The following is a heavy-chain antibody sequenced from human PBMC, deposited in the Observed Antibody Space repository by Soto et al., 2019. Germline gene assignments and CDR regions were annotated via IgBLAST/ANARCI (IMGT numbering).Heavy chain of an antibody. D-gene: IGHD6-6*01. V-gene: IGHV3-23*01. CDR3: AKGSASTRPYYFDY. Sequence: GGSLRLSSAASGFTFNDYVMSWVRQAPGTGLEWASAITGSGGDTYYADSVKGRFTVSRDPSGNTLFLQMSSLRAEDTALYYCAKGSASTRPYYFDYWGQGTQVTVSS. CDR1: GFTFNDYV. J-gene: IGHJ4*02. CDR2: ITGSGGDT.